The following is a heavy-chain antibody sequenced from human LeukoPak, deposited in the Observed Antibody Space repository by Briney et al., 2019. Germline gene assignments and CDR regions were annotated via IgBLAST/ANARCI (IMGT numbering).Heavy chain of an antibody. J-gene: IGHJ4*02. CDR1: GFTFSTCG. D-gene: IGHD4-17*01. Sequence: PGGSLRLSCAASGFTFSTCGMHWVRQAPGKGLEWVSYISSSGSTMYYADSVKGRFTVSRDNAKNSLFLQMNSLRAEDTAVYYCARVRVTVTTLDYWGQGTLVTVSS. CDR2: ISSSGSTM. V-gene: IGHV3-48*04. CDR3: ARVRVTVTTLDY.